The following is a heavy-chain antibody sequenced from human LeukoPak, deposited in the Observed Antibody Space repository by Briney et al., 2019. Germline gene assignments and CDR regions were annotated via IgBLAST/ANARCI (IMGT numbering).Heavy chain of an antibody. J-gene: IGHJ4*02. D-gene: IGHD1-26*01. Sequence: GGSLRLSCAASGFTFSTYEMNWVRQAPGKGLEWVSYISSSGRTIYYADSVKGRFTISRDNAKNSLYLQMNSLRAEDTAVYYCARGERGDYWGQGTLVTVSS. CDR1: GFTFSTYE. CDR3: ARGERGDY. V-gene: IGHV3-48*03. CDR2: ISSSGRTI.